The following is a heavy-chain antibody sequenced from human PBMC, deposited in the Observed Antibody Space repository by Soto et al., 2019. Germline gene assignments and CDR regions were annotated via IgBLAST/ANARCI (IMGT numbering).Heavy chain of an antibody. J-gene: IGHJ4*02. CDR3: AHRREYCSGGSCYGFDY. V-gene: IGHV2-5*02. CDR2: IYWDDDK. D-gene: IGHD2-15*01. Sequence: QITLKESGPTLVKPTQTLTLTCTFSGFSLSTSGVGVGWIRQPPGKALEWLALIYWDDDKRYSPSLKSRLTITKXXSXNPXVLTMTNMDPVDTATYYCAHRREYCSGGSCYGFDYWGQGTLVTVSS. CDR1: GFSLSTSGVG.